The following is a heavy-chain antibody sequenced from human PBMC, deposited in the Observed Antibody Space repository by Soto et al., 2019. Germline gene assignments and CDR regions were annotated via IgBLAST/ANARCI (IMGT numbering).Heavy chain of an antibody. CDR2: IYHSGST. Sequence: SETLSLTCAVSGGSISSGGYSWSWIRQPPGKGLEWIGYIYHSGSTYYNPSLKSRVTISVDRSKNQFSLKLSSVTAADTAVYYCARRYGASLDYWGQGTLVTVSS. CDR1: GGSISSGGYS. D-gene: IGHD4-17*01. J-gene: IGHJ4*02. CDR3: ARRYGASLDY. V-gene: IGHV4-30-2*01.